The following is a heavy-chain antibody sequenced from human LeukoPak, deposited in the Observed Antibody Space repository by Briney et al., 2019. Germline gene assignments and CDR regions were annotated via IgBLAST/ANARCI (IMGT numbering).Heavy chain of an antibody. D-gene: IGHD6-6*01. V-gene: IGHV1-2*02. CDR3: ARARVSSSSVVTF. Sequence: ASVKVSCKSSGYTFSGYYIHWVRQAPAQGPEWMGWINPNSGGTNYAQKFQGRVTMTRDTSITTAYMDLSRLTSDDTAVYYCARARVSSSSVVTFWGQGTLVTVSS. CDR2: INPNSGGT. J-gene: IGHJ4*02. CDR1: GYTFSGYY.